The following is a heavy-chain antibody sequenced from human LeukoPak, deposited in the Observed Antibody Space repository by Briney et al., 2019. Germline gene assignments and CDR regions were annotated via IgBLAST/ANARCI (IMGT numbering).Heavy chain of an antibody. V-gene: IGHV3-23*01. J-gene: IGHJ4*02. CDR2: ISGSGGST. CDR1: GFTFSSYS. Sequence: GGSLRLSCAASGFTFSSYSMNWVRQAPGKGLGWVSAISGSGGSTYYADSVKGRFTISRDNSKNTLYLQMNSLRAEDTAVYYCAKSPPATVTTTFDYWGQGTLVTVSS. D-gene: IGHD4-4*01. CDR3: AKSPPATVTTTFDY.